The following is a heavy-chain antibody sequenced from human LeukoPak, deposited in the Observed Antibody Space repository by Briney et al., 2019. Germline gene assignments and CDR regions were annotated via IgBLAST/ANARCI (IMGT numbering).Heavy chain of an antibody. D-gene: IGHD1-26*01. Sequence: PSETLSLTCTVSGGPISSGGFSWTWIRQQPGKGLEWIGYIFQSGSPSYNPSLRSRVTISVDTSTNQFSLRLNSVTAADTAMYYYARDRAGLGLLDFWGQGTMVTVFS. CDR1: GGPISSGGFS. CDR2: IFQSGSP. CDR3: ARDRAGLGLLDF. V-gene: IGHV4-30-2*01. J-gene: IGHJ3*01.